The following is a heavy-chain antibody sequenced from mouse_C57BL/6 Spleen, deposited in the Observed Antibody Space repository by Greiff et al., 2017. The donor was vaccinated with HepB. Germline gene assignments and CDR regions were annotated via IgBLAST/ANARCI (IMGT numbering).Heavy chain of an antibody. CDR2: INPSTGGT. CDR1: GYSFTGYY. V-gene: IGHV1-42*01. Sequence: EVQGVESGPELVKPGASVKISCKASGYSFTGYYMNWVKQSPEKSLEWIGEINPSTGGTTYNQKFKAKATLTVDKSSSTAYMQLKSLTSEDSAVYYCARKAYYYGSNFDYWGQGTTLTVSS. J-gene: IGHJ2*01. D-gene: IGHD1-1*01. CDR3: ARKAYYYGSNFDY.